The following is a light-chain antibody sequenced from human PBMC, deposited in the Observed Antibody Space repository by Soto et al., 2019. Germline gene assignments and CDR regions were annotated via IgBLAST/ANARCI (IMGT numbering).Light chain of an antibody. V-gene: IGKV1-17*01. J-gene: IGKJ4*01. CDR3: LQHNSYPQT. Sequence: DIQMTQSPSSLSASVGDRVTITCRASQGIRNDLGWYQQKPGKAPKRLIYAASSLQSGVPSRFXXXXXXXXXXXXXXSLQPEDFATYYCLQHNSYPQTFGGGTKVEIK. CDR1: QGIRND. CDR2: AAS.